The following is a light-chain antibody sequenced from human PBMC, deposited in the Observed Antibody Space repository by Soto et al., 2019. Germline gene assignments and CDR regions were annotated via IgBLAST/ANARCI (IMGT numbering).Light chain of an antibody. J-gene: IGLJ1*01. Sequence: QSVLTQPPSVSGAPGQWGTLSFTWGSSSIGVGYDVHWYQQLPGTAPKLLMSGNNNRPSGVRDRFSGSKSGTSASLAITGVQAEDEADYHCQSSDTSVSGPDVFGTGTKVTVL. V-gene: IGLV1-40*01. CDR3: QSSDTSVSGPDV. CDR1: SSSIGVGYD. CDR2: GNN.